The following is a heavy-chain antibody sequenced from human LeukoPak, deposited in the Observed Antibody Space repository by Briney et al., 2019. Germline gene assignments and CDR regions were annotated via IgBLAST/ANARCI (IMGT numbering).Heavy chain of an antibody. CDR1: GYSFSSYG. J-gene: IGHJ4*02. CDR2: ISAYNGDT. Sequence: ASVKVTCKAFGYSFSSYGISWVRQAPGQGLGWMGWISAYNGDTKYEQKLRDRLTMTTDTSTSTAYMELRSLTSGDTAVYYCARGYGDPPGYWGQGTLVTVSS. V-gene: IGHV1-18*04. CDR3: ARGYGDPPGY. D-gene: IGHD4-17*01.